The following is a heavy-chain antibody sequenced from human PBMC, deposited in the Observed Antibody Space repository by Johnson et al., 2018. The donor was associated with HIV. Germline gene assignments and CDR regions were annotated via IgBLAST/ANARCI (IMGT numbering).Heavy chain of an antibody. Sequence: DVQVVESGGGLVKPGESLRLSCVASEFTFSNAWMTWVRQAPGKGLEWVGRIKSDTDGGTTDYAAPVKGRFTISRDDSKSMVYLQMNSLKTEDTAVYYCTTGGSGWELQGGGARAFDLWGRGKMGTVSS. D-gene: IGHD1-26*01. CDR1: EFTFSNAW. CDR2: IKSDTDGGTT. J-gene: IGHJ3*01. CDR3: TTGGSGWELQGGGARAFDL. V-gene: IGHV3-15*01.